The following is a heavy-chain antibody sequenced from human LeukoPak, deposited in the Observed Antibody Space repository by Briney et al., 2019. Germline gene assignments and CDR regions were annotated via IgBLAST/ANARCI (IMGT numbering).Heavy chain of an antibody. CDR3: AKKTLGGEWNFDY. D-gene: IGHD3-16*01. CDR1: GFTFSTYN. J-gene: IGHJ4*02. Sequence: PGGSLRPSCAASGFTFSTYNMNWVRLPPGKGLVWVSRIKSDGSSTSYADFVKGRFTISRDNSKNTLYLQMNSLRAEDTAVYYCAKKTLGGEWNFDYWGQGTLVTVSS. V-gene: IGHV3-74*01. CDR2: IKSDGSST.